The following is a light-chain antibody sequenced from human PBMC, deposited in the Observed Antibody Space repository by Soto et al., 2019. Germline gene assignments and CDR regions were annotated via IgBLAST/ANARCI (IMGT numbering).Light chain of an antibody. CDR2: GAS. CDR3: QQYNTWPLT. Sequence: ERVMTQSPATLSVSPGERATLSCRASQSVSSNLAWYQQKPGQAPRLLIYGASTRATGIPVRFSGSGYETEFTLTINSLQSEDFAIYYCQQYNTWPLTFGGGTKVDI. V-gene: IGKV3-15*01. J-gene: IGKJ4*01. CDR1: QSVSSN.